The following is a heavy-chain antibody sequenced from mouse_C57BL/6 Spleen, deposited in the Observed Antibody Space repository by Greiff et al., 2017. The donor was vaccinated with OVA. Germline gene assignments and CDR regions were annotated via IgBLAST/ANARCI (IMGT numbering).Heavy chain of an antibody. D-gene: IGHD6-5*01. CDR3: ARSAGGALYYYAMDD. CDR2: INPSNGGT. CDR1: GYTFTSYW. Sequence: QVQLQQPGTELVKPGASVKLSCKASGYTFTSYWMHWVKQRPGQGLEWIGNINPSNGGTNYNEKFKSKATLTVDKSSSTAYMQLSSLTSEDSAVYYCARSAGGALYYYAMDDWGQGTSVTGSS. V-gene: IGHV1-53*01. J-gene: IGHJ4*01.